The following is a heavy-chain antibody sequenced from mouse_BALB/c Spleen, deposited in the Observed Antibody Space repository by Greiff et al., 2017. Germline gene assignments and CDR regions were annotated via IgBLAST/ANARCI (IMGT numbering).Heavy chain of an antibody. CDR1: GFTFSNYA. Sequence: EVQRVESGGGLVKPGGSLKLSCAASGFTFSNYAMSWVRQTPEKRLEWVASISNIGNTYYPDSVKGRFTISRDNARNILYLQMSSLRSEDTAMFYCARGQDYLYWGQGTTLTVSS. D-gene: IGHD5-5*01. CDR2: ISNIGNT. V-gene: IGHV5-6-5*01. CDR3: ARGQDYLY. J-gene: IGHJ2*01.